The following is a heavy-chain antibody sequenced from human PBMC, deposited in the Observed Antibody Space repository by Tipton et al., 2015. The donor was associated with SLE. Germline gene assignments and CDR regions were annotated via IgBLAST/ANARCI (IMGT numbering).Heavy chain of an antibody. J-gene: IGHJ2*01. CDR2: IYSGGTT. CDR3: ARTITAWYFDL. V-gene: IGHV4-30-2*01. CDR1: GGSISGGTYY. Sequence: TLSLTCTVSGGSISGGTYYWSWIRQPPGQDLEFLGYIYSGGTTFYKPSLKSRVTLSIDSSKNQFSLNLTSVTAADTAVYYCARTITAWYFDLWGRGPLVTVSS. D-gene: IGHD3-16*01.